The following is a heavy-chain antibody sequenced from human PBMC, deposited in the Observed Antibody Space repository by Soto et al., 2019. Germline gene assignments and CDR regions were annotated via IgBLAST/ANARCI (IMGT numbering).Heavy chain of an antibody. Sequence: GGSLRLSCEASGFTLTTCTMNWVRQASGKGLEWVSSITSSSGHIYYADSVKGRFTISRDNARNSLYLQMNSLRAEDTAVYYCVRERGLSSFYGMDVWGQGATVTVSS. D-gene: IGHD3-10*01. V-gene: IGHV3-21*01. CDR1: GFTLTTCT. CDR3: VRERGLSSFYGMDV. J-gene: IGHJ6*02. CDR2: ITSSSGHI.